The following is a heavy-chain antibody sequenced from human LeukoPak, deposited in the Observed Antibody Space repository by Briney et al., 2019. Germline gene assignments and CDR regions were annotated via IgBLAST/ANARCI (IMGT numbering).Heavy chain of an antibody. Sequence: SETLSLTCTVSGVSINKYYWSWIRQPPGKGLEWIGYTYHSGSTYYNPSLKSRVTISVDRSKNQFSLKLSSVTAADTAVYYCARVALIFGAPF. V-gene: IGHV4-59*12. J-gene: IGHJ3*01. CDR1: GVSINKYY. CDR2: TYHSGST. D-gene: IGHD3-3*01. CDR3: ARVALIFGAPF.